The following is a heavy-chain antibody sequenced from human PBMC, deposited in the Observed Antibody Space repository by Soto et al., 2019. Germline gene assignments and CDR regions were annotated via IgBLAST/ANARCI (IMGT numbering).Heavy chain of an antibody. CDR3: ARDGNDIVVVPAAMPQAFDI. J-gene: IGHJ3*02. CDR2: IIPILGIA. Sequence: SLKVSCKASGYTFTSYGISWVRQAPGQGLEWMGRIIPILGIANYAQKFQGRVTITADKSTSTAYMELSSLRSEDTAVYYCARDGNDIVVVPAAMPQAFDIWGQGTMVTVSS. D-gene: IGHD2-2*01. V-gene: IGHV1-69*04. CDR1: GYTFTSYG.